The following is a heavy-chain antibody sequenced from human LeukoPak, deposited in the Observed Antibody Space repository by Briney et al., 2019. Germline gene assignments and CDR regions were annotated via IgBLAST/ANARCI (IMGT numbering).Heavy chain of an antibody. CDR2: INSDGGDT. V-gene: IGHV3-74*01. D-gene: IGHD6-19*01. J-gene: IGHJ6*02. Sequence: GGSLRLSCAASGFTFSTYWMHWVSQAPRKGLMWVSRINSDGGDTIYADSVKGRFTISIDNAKNTLYLQMNSLRAEDTAMYYCARKAGHGYGMDVWGQGTTVTVSS. CDR3: ARKAGHGYGMDV. CDR1: GFTFSTYW.